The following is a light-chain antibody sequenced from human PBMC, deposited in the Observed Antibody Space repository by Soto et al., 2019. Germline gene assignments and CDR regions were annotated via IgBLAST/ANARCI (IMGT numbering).Light chain of an antibody. J-gene: IGKJ1*01. CDR2: KAS. V-gene: IGKV1-5*03. CDR3: QQYNSYSWT. CDR1: QSISSW. Sequence: DIQMTQSPSTLSASVGDRVTITCRASQSISSWLAWYQQKPGKATTLLIFKASSLESGVPSRFSGGGSETEFTLTISSLQPDDFATYYCQQYNSYSWTFGQGTKVEIK.